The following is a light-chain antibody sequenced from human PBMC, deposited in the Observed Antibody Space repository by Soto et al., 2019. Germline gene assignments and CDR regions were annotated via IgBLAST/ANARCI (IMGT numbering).Light chain of an antibody. V-gene: IGKV4-1*01. J-gene: IGKJ1*01. CDR1: QSGLKASNNENY. CDR3: QQFYGSPLT. Sequence: DIVMTQSPVSLAVSLGERATLSCTSSQSGLKASNNENYLAWYQQKPGQPPKLLISWASTRESGVPDRFSGGGSGTDFTLTISSLQAEDVAVYYCQQFYGSPLTFGQGTKVDSK. CDR2: WAS.